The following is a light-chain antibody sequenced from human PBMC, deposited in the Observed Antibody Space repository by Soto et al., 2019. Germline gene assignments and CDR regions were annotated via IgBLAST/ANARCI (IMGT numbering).Light chain of an antibody. J-gene: IGKJ1*01. CDR2: KAS. V-gene: IGKV1-5*03. CDR1: QSINNW. CDR3: QQDATYWT. Sequence: DIQMPQSPSTLSASVGDRVTITCRASQSINNWLAWYQQKPGKAPKLLIYKASNLDIGVPSRFSGRGTGIEFTLTISSLQPDDFATYYCQQDATYWTLGEGTKVESK.